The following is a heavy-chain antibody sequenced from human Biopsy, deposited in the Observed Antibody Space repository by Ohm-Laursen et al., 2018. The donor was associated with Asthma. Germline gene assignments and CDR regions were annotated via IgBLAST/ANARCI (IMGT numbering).Heavy chain of an antibody. CDR2: INHRGST. J-gene: IGHJ5*02. CDR3: ARLADCSGGACYSYGWFDP. CDR1: GGSFSNYY. D-gene: IGHD2-15*01. Sequence: SDTLSLTCAVYGGSFSNYYWTWIRQPPGKGLEWIGEINHRGSTNYNPSLKSRVTLSVDTSKNQFSVKLRSVTAADTAVYYCARLADCSGGACYSYGWFDPWGQGTRVTVSS. V-gene: IGHV4-34*01.